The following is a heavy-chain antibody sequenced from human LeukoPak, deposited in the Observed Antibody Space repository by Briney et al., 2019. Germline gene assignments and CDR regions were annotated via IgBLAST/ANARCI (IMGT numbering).Heavy chain of an antibody. J-gene: IGHJ4*02. CDR1: GGSISSYY. CDR3: ARDDYGSGILGY. CDR2: IYYSGST. D-gene: IGHD3-10*01. Sequence: SETLSLACTVSGGSISSYYWSWIQQPPGKGLEWIGYIYYSGSTNYNPSLKSRVTISVDTSKNQFSLKLSSVTAADTAVYYCARDDYGSGILGYWGQGTQVTVSS. V-gene: IGHV4-59*01.